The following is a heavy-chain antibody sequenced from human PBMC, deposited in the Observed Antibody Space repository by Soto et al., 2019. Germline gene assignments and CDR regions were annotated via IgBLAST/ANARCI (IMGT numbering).Heavy chain of an antibody. V-gene: IGHV3-7*01. CDR2: IKQDGSEK. J-gene: IGHJ5*02. CDR3: ARGRYSSGWYPEYNWFDP. Sequence: EVQLVESGGGLVQPGGSLRLSCAASGFSFSSYWMSWVRQAPGKGLEWVANIKQDGSEKYYIDSVKGRFTISRDNAKNSVYLQMNSLRAEDTALYYCARGRYSSGWYPEYNWFDPWGQGTLITVSS. D-gene: IGHD6-19*01. CDR1: GFSFSSYW.